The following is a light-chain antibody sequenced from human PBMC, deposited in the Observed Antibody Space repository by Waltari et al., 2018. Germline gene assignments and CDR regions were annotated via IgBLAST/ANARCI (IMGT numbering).Light chain of an antibody. V-gene: IGLV2-14*01. CDR2: DVN. CDR3: CSYTSSGTYI. Sequence: QSALAQPASVSGSPGRSITISCTGTSSDVGGHNYVSWYQQHPGKAPRTMIYDVNNRASGVSSRFYGSKSGITASLTISGLQAEDEAYYYCCSYTSSGTYIFGTGTKVTVL. J-gene: IGLJ1*01. CDR1: SSDVGGHNY.